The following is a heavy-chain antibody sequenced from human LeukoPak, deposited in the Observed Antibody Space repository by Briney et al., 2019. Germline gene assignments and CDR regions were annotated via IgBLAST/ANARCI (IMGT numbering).Heavy chain of an antibody. CDR2: IRYDGSNK. V-gene: IGHV3-30*02. J-gene: IGHJ4*02. CDR3: AKDGGNSYYFDY. CDR1: GFTFSSYS. Sequence: GGALGLSCAASGFTFSSYSMNWVRQAPGKGLEWVAFIRYDGSNKYYADSVKGRFTISRDNSKNTLYLQMNSLRAEDTAVYYCAKDGGNSYYFDYWGQGTLVTVSS. D-gene: IGHD4-23*01.